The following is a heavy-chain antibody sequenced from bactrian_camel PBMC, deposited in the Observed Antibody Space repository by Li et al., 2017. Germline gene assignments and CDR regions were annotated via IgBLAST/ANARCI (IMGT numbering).Heavy chain of an antibody. Sequence: HVQLVESGGGLVQPGGSLRLSCVASRFTFSNYYMSWVRQAPGKGPEWVAGIDWDGKDVHYPDSMRGRFTISQDNANSTLYLQMNSLKPEDTAMYYCAQMPSSLYCSNREVDFRYWGQGTQVTVS. CDR2: IDWDGKDV. CDR3: AQMPSSLYCSNREVDFRY. V-gene: IGHV3S6*01. CDR1: RFTFSNYY. J-gene: IGHJ6*01. D-gene: IGHD6*01.